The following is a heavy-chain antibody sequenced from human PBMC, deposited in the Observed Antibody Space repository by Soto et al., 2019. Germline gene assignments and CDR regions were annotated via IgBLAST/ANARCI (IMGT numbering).Heavy chain of an antibody. CDR2: ISYDGSKK. J-gene: IGHJ4*02. CDR3: AKDIVRYTYGACDY. Sequence: QVQLVESGGAVVQPGKSLRLSCAASGFTFNTYGMYWVRHAPGKGLEWVADISYDGSKKYHADSVKGRFTISRDNSKNTLYLQMNSLRVEHTAVYYCAKDIVRYTYGACDYWGQGALVTVSS. D-gene: IGHD5-18*01. CDR1: GFTFNTYG. V-gene: IGHV3-30*18.